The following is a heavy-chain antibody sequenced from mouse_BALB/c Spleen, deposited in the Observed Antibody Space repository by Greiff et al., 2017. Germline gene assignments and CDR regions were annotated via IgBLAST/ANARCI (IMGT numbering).Heavy chain of an antibody. V-gene: IGHV2-2*02. D-gene: IGHD2-1*01. CDR2: IWSGGST. CDR1: GFSLTSYG. CDR3: ARNHLYYAAAWFAY. Sequence: VKLVESGPGLVQPSQSLSITCTVSGFSLTSYGVHWVRQSPGKGLEWLGVIWSGGSTDYNAAFISRLSISKDNSKSQVFFKMNSLQANDTAIYYCARNHLYYAAAWFAYWGQGTLVTVSA. J-gene: IGHJ3*01.